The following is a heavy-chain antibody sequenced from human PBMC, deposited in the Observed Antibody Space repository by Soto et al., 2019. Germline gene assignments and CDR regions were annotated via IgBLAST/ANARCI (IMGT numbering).Heavy chain of an antibody. V-gene: IGHV3-15*07. CDR2: VKSKNDGGTT. D-gene: IGHD2-15*01. Sequence: PGGSLRLSCAASGFTFSNAWINWVHQTPGRGLEWVGRVKSKNDGGTTDFAAPVKGRFAISRDDSKNMVYLEMNSLQTEDTAMYYYSAGDYCSGVRCRPDYWGQGTLVTVSS. J-gene: IGHJ4*02. CDR3: SAGDYCSGVRCRPDY. CDR1: GFTFSNAW.